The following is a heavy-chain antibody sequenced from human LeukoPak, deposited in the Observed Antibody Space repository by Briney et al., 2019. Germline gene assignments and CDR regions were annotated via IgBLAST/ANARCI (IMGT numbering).Heavy chain of an antibody. D-gene: IGHD3-10*01. V-gene: IGHV3-23*01. CDR2: ISERGGST. CDR3: AKRGIVIRAVIIIGFHKEAYYFDY. CDR1: GIALSNYG. Sequence: GGSLRLSCVVSGIALSNYGMSWVRQAPGKGLEWVSGISERGGSTNYADSVKGRFIISRDTSKNTVYLQMNSLRVEDTAVYFCAKRGIVIRAVIIIGFHKEAYYFDYWGQGILVTVSS. J-gene: IGHJ4*02.